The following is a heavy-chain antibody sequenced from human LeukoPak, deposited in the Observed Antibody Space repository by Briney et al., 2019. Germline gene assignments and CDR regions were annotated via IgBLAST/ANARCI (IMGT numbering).Heavy chain of an antibody. J-gene: IGHJ4*02. Sequence: GGSLRLSCTVSGFTVSSNSMSWVRQAPGKGLEWVSFIYSDNTHYSDSVKGRFTISRDNSKDTLYLQMNSLRTEDTAIYFCATDRGDYGDYIRHWGQGTLVTVSS. CDR1: GFTVSSNS. CDR2: IYSDNT. V-gene: IGHV3-53*01. CDR3: ATDRGDYGDYIRH. D-gene: IGHD4-17*01.